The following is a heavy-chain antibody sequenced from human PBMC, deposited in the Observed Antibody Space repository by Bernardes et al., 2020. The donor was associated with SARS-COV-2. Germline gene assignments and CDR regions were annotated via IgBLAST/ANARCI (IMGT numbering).Heavy chain of an antibody. J-gene: IGHJ6*02. CDR2: ISSSGSTI. V-gene: IGHV3-11*01. Sequence: VGSLSLSCAASGFTFSDYSMTWIRQAPGKGLEWVSYISSSGSTIYYTDSVKGRFTISRDNAKNSLYLQMNSLRAEDTAVYYCARDNGQRIAARTVSYGMDVWGQGTTVTVSS. CDR3: ARDNGQRIAARTVSYGMDV. CDR1: GFTFSDYS. D-gene: IGHD6-6*01.